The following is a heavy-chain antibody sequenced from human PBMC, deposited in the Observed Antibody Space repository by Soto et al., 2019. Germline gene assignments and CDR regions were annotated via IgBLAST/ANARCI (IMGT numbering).Heavy chain of an antibody. CDR3: ERHERDWFGYYGMDV. V-gene: IGHV5-51*01. CDR1: GYSFTSYW. D-gene: IGHD3-9*01. J-gene: IGHJ6*02. Sequence: PGESLKISCKGSGYSFTSYWIGWVRQVPGKGLEWMGIIYPGDSDTRYSPSFQGQVTISADKSISTASLPWSSLKASDTAMYYCERHERDWFGYYGMDVWGPATTVTVSS. CDR2: IYPGDSDT.